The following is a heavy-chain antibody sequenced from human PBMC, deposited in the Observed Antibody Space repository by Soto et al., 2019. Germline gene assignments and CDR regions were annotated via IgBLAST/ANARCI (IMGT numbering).Heavy chain of an antibody. CDR3: ARGHCSSTSCLHYYYMDV. Sequence: EVQLVESGGGLVQPGGSLRLSCAASGFTFSSYDMHWVRQATGKGLEWVSAIGTAGDTYYPGSVKGRFTISRENAKNSLYLQMNSLRAGDTAVYYCARGHCSSTSCLHYYYMDVWGKGTTVTVSS. J-gene: IGHJ6*03. D-gene: IGHD2-2*01. CDR1: GFTFSSYD. CDR2: IGTAGDT. V-gene: IGHV3-13*01.